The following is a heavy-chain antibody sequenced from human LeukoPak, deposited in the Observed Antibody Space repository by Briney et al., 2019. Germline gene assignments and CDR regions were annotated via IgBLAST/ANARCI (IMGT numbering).Heavy chain of an antibody. CDR3: ARFGRGTPTLEMYSSGWFDP. J-gene: IGHJ5*02. CDR2: INHSGST. Sequence: PSETLSLTCAVYGGSFSGYYWSWIRQPPGKGLEWIGEINHSGSTNYNPSLKSRVTISVDTSKNQFSLKLSSVTAADTAVYYCARFGRGTPTLEMYSSGWFDPWGQGTLVTVSS. V-gene: IGHV4-34*01. D-gene: IGHD6-19*01. CDR1: GGSFSGYY.